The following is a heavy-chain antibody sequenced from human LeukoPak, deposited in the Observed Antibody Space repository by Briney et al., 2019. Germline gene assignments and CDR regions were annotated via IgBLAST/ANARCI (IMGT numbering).Heavy chain of an antibody. J-gene: IGHJ4*02. CDR3: ARDHREDSSGYYAFDY. CDR1: GGSISSNNW. Sequence: SETLSLTCAVSGGSISSNNWWSWVRQPPGKGLEWIGEIYHTGNTNYNPPLKSRVTISVDKSKNQFSLKLSSVTAADTAVYYCARDHREDSSGYYAFDYWGQGTLVTVSS. D-gene: IGHD3-22*01. V-gene: IGHV4-4*02. CDR2: IYHTGNT.